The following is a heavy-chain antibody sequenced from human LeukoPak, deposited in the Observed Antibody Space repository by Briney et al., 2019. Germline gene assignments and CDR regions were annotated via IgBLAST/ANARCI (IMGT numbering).Heavy chain of an antibody. D-gene: IGHD2-2*01. V-gene: IGHV3-23*01. CDR1: GFTFGSYV. J-gene: IGHJ5*01. Sequence: GGSLRLSCAASGFTFGSYVMGWVRQAPGKGLEWVSGISNSGGSTYYADSVRGRFTVSRDNSKNTLYLQMNSLRAEDTALYYCARGTTSSWYDSWGQGTLVTVSS. CDR2: ISNSGGST. CDR3: ARGTTSSWYDS.